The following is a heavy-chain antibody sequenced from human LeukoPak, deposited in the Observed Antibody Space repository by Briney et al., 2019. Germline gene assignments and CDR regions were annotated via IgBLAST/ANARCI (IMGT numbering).Heavy chain of an antibody. Sequence: ASVKVSCKASGYTFTSYGISWVRQAPGQGLEWMGWISAYNGNTNYAQKFQGRVTITADKSTSTAYMELSSLRSEDTAVYYCARVRRITIFGVVIDDAFDIWGQGTMVTVSS. V-gene: IGHV1-18*01. J-gene: IGHJ3*02. CDR2: ISAYNGNT. CDR3: ARVRRITIFGVVIDDAFDI. D-gene: IGHD3-3*01. CDR1: GYTFTSYG.